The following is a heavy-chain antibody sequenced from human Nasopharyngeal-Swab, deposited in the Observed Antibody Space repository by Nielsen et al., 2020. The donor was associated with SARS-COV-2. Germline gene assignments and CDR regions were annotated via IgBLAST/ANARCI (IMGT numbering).Heavy chain of an antibody. CDR1: GFTFSSYA. CDR2: ISYDGSNK. Sequence: GGSLRLSCAASGFTFSSYAMHWVRQAPGKGLEGVAVISYDGSNKYYADSVKGRFTISRDNSKNTLYLQMNSLRAEDTAVYYCARSLGGSYYGPNDYWGQGTLVTVSS. V-gene: IGHV3-30*04. CDR3: ARSLGGSYYGPNDY. J-gene: IGHJ4*02. D-gene: IGHD1-26*01.